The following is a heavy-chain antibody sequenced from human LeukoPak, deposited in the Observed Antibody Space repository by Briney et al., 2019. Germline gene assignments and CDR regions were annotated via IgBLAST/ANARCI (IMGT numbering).Heavy chain of an antibody. Sequence: GASVKVSCKASGYPFTAYVIHWVRQAPGQRLEWMGWINAGNGNTKYSQKFQGRVTITRDTSASTVYMELSSLRSEDTAVYYCARVSSSGYNIDYWGQGTLVTVSS. CDR3: ARVSSSGYNIDY. CDR2: INAGNGNT. D-gene: IGHD6-19*01. V-gene: IGHV1-3*01. J-gene: IGHJ4*02. CDR1: GYPFTAYV.